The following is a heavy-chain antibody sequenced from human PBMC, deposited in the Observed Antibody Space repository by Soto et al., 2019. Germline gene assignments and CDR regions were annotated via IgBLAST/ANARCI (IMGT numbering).Heavy chain of an antibody. CDR1: GFSFSSYA. J-gene: IGHJ6*02. Sequence: EVQLLESGGGLVQPGGSLRLSCAASGFSFSSYAMKWVRQAPGKGLEWVSLIGESGTPTYYAESVKGRFTICRDNSGNTLFLEMYSLRAEDTAVYYCARYIPGVRYYGMDVWGQGTTVTVSS. CDR2: IGESGTPT. D-gene: IGHD2-2*01. CDR3: ARYIPGVRYYGMDV. V-gene: IGHV3-23*01.